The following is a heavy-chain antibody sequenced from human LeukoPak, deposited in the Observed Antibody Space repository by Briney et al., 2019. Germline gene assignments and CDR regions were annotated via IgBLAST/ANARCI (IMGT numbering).Heavy chain of an antibody. Sequence: KASETLSLTCTVSGGSITDRYWSWIRQPPGKGLELTGHIHSTGNTFYKPSLKSRITISLDTSRNQFSLRLSSVTAADTAVYYCARFSSGCSTASCYLDYWGQGTLVTVSS. J-gene: IGHJ4*02. CDR1: GGSITDRY. CDR2: IHSTGNT. D-gene: IGHD2-2*01. CDR3: ARFSSGCSTASCYLDY. V-gene: IGHV4-59*11.